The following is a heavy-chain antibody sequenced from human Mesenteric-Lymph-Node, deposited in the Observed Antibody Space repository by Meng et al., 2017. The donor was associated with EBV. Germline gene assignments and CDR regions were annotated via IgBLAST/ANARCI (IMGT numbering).Heavy chain of an antibody. D-gene: IGHD4-17*01. Sequence: QLRPQESGSGLVEPSQTLSLTCAVSGDSVSNGDYSWSWIRQPSGKGLEWIGHIYHSGPSYYNPSLRSRVSISLDRAKNEFSLMLNSVTAADTAFYYCARSFNGDWPFFDLWGRGTLVTVSS. CDR2: IYHSGPS. V-gene: IGHV4-30-2*01. J-gene: IGHJ2*01. CDR3: ARSFNGDWPFFDL. CDR1: GDSVSNGDYS.